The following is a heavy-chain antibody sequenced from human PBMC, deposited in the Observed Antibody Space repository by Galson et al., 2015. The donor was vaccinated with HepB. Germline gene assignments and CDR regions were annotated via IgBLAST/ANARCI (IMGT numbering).Heavy chain of an antibody. Sequence: SVKVSCKASGYTFTRYGISWVRQAPGQGLEWMGWISAYNGNTNYAQKLQGRVTMTTDTSTSTAYMELRSLRSDDTAVYYCARRSRVGATKVFDYWGQGTLVTVSS. D-gene: IGHD1-26*01. CDR2: ISAYNGNT. CDR1: GYTFTRYG. CDR3: ARRSRVGATKVFDY. V-gene: IGHV1-18*01. J-gene: IGHJ4*02.